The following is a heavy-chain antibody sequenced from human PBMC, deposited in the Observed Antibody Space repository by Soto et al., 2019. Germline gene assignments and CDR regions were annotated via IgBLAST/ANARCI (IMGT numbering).Heavy chain of an antibody. V-gene: IGHV1-3*01. CDR1: GYTFTSYA. J-gene: IGHJ5*02. CDR2: INAGNGNT. D-gene: IGHD2-2*01. Sequence: ASVKVSCKASGYTFTSYAMHWVRQAPGQRLEWMGWINAGNGNTKYSQKFQGRVTITRDTSASTAYMELSSLRSEDTAVYYCARDLAGEPAASSLYWFDPWSQGTLVTVSS. CDR3: ARDLAGEPAASSLYWFDP.